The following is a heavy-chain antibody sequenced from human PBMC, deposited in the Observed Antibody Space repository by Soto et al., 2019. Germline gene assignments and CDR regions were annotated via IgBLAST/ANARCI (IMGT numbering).Heavy chain of an antibody. CDR2: ISYDGSNQ. Sequence: VGSLRLSCVSSVFTFSSTAMHCVRHSPGKWLEWVAVISYDGSNQYYADSMKGRLTISRDNSKNTLYLQMNSLRAEDTAVYYCAKATPPYFGSFYHWYFNHWGQGTRVTVSS. CDR1: VFTFSSTA. V-gene: IGHV3-30*18. J-gene: IGHJ1*01. D-gene: IGHD1-26*01. CDR3: AKATPPYFGSFYHWYFNH.